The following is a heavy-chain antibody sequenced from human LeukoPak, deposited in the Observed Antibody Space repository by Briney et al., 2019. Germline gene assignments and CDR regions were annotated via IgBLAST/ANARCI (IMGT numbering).Heavy chain of an antibody. V-gene: IGHV1-69*13. CDR1: GGTFSSYA. D-gene: IGHD6-19*01. J-gene: IGHJ4*02. CDR3: ARGPQGLYSSGWKQFDY. Sequence: GASVKVSCKASGGTFSSYAISWVRQAPGQGLEWMGGIIPIFGTANYAQKFQGRVTITADESTSTAYMELSSLRSEDTAEYYCARGPQGLYSSGWKQFDYWGQGTLVTVSS. CDR2: IIPIFGTA.